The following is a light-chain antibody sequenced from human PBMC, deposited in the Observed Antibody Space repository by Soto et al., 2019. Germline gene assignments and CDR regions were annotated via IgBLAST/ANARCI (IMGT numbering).Light chain of an antibody. V-gene: IGLV2-14*01. J-gene: IGLJ2*01. CDR1: SSDIGGFDH. CDR3: SSYTTTNTHVI. Sequence: QSALTQPASVSGSPGQTISISCTGSSSDIGGFDHVSWYQHRPGKAPKLLIYGVDNRPSGVSDRFSGSKSGKTASLTISVLQADDEADYYCSSYTTTNTHVIFGGGTKLTVL. CDR2: GVD.